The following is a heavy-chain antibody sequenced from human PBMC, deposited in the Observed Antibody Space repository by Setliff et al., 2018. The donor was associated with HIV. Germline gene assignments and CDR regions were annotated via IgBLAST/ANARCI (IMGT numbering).Heavy chain of an antibody. D-gene: IGHD1-26*01. CDR2: FDPQDGET. V-gene: IGHV1-24*01. J-gene: IGHJ4*02. CDR1: GYTLSELS. CDR3: AADPTGAVGTTIGTGNY. Sequence: ASVKVSCKVYGYTLSELSIHWVRQAPGKGLEWMGYFDPQDGETVYAQKFQGRVTLTEDTSTGTAYMELSSLRSDDTAVYYCAADPTGAVGTTIGTGNYWGQGTLVTVSS.